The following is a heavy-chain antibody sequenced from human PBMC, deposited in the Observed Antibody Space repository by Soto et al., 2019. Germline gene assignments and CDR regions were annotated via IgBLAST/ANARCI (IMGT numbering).Heavy chain of an antibody. Sequence: QVQLQQWGAGLLKPSETLSLTCAVYGGSFSGYYWSWIRQPPGKGLEWIGEINHSGSTNYNPSLKSRVTISVDTSKNQFSLKLSSVTAADTAVYYCARGLGIAAAGTLFRHGGQGTLVTVSS. D-gene: IGHD6-13*01. V-gene: IGHV4-34*01. CDR3: ARGLGIAAAGTLFRH. CDR2: INHSGST. CDR1: GGSFSGYY. J-gene: IGHJ1*01.